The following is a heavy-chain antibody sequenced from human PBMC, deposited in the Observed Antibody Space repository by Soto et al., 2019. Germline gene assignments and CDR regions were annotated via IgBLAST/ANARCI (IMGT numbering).Heavy chain of an antibody. J-gene: IGHJ4*02. V-gene: IGHV1-18*01. CDR3: ARAASLWLFHY. D-gene: IGHD5-18*01. Sequence: ASVKVSCKASGYTFSKYGISWVRQAPGQGLEWMGWINVYNGNTDYVEKLQGRVTMTTDTSTSTAYMELRSLRSDDTAVYYCARAASLWLFHYWGQGTLVTVSS. CDR2: INVYNGNT. CDR1: GYTFSKYG.